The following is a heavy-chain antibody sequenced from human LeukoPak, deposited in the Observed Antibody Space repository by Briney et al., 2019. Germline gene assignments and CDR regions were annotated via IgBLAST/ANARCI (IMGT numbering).Heavy chain of an antibody. CDR3: ARDLAAGTGGFDY. D-gene: IGHD6-13*01. Sequence: PSETLSLTCSVSGGSISSSNYYWSWIRQPAGKGLEWIGRIYTSESTNYNPSLKSRVTISVDTSRNQFSLKLSSVTAADTAVYYCARDLAAGTGGFDYWGQGTLVTVSS. CDR2: IYTSEST. V-gene: IGHV4-61*02. CDR1: GGSISSSNYY. J-gene: IGHJ4*02.